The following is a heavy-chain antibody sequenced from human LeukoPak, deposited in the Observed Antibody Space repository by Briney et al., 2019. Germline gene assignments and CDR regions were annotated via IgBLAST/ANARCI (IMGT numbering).Heavy chain of an antibody. J-gene: IGHJ4*02. CDR2: IKQDGSEK. CDR3: ARGGDFAFDY. Sequence: PGGFLRLSCAASGFTFSSYWMSWVRQAPGKGLEWVANIKQDGSEKYYVDSVKGRFTISRDNSKNTLYLQMNSLRAEDTAVYYCARGGDFAFDYWGQGTLVTVSS. CDR1: GFTFSSYW. D-gene: IGHD3-16*01. V-gene: IGHV3-7*03.